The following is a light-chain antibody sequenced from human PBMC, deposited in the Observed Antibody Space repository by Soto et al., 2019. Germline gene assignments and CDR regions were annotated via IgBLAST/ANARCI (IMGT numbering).Light chain of an antibody. CDR3: QQYGSSPIT. CDR1: QSVSSGA. J-gene: IGKJ5*01. CDR2: GAS. V-gene: IGKV3-20*01. Sequence: EIVLTQSPGTLSLSPGESATLSCRASQSVSSGALAWYQQKPGQAPRPLIHGASSRATGIPDRFSGSGSGTDFTLTISKLAPEDFAVYFCQQYGSSPITFGQGTRREI.